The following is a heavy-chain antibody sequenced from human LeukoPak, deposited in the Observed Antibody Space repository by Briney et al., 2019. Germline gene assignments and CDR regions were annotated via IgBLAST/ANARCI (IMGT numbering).Heavy chain of an antibody. CDR1: GFTFSSNA. D-gene: IGHD5-18*01. CDR2: ISSSSSYI. V-gene: IGHV3-21*01. J-gene: IGHJ4*02. Sequence: GGSLRLSCAASGFTFSSNAMSWVRQAPGKGLEWVSSISSSSSYIYYADSVKGRFTISRDNAKNSLYLQMNSLRAEDTAVYYCARDGGYSYGYPLDYWGQGTLVTVSS. CDR3: ARDGGYSYGYPLDY.